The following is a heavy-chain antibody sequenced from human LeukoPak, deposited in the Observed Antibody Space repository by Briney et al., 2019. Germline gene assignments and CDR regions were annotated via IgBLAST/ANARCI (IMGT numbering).Heavy chain of an antibody. J-gene: IGHJ4*02. CDR1: GFTFSSYY. CDR2: IQQDGSQK. CDR3: AAQRAEGFDH. V-gene: IGHV3-7*01. Sequence: GGSLGLSCAASGFTFSSYYMAWVRQAPGKGLEWVANIQQDGSQKYYLDSVKGRFTISRDNARNSLYLEMNSLRAEDAAVYYCAAQRAEGFDHWGQGTLVTVSS.